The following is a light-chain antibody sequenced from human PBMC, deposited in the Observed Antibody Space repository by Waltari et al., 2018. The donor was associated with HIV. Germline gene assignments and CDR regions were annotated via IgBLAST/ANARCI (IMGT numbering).Light chain of an antibody. CDR2: ENN. CDR1: NSNIGDNY. Sequence: QSVLTQPPSMSAAPGQKVTISCSGSNSNIGDNYVSWYQQVPGTAPELLIYENNKLPSWMSDRFSGSRSGTSATLGITGLQTGDEADYYCATWDNRLSAWVFGGGTKLTVL. V-gene: IGLV1-51*02. J-gene: IGLJ3*02. CDR3: ATWDNRLSAWV.